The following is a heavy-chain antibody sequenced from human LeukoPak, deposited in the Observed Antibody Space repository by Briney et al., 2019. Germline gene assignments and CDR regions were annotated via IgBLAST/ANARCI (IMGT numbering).Heavy chain of an antibody. V-gene: IGHV3-7*01. CDR3: ARDTVGVTDS. J-gene: IGHJ5*01. D-gene: IGHD1-26*01. CDR2: IKPDGSEK. CDR1: GVTFSSSW. Sequence: AGGSLRLSCAASGVTFSSSWMSWVRQAPGKGLEWVTNIKPDGSEKYYVDSVKGRFTISRDNAKNSLYLQMNSLRAEDTALYYCARDTVGVTDSWGQGTLVTVSS.